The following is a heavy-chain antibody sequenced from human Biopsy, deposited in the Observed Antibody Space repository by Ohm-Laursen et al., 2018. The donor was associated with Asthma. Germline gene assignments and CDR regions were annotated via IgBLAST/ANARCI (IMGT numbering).Heavy chain of an antibody. Sequence: SPRLSCAAPRFTYEMHWVRQAPGKGLEWVAVISYDGSSIYYADSVKGRFTISRDNSKNTLSLQMNSLTAEDTAVYYCAREGVAGTHIEDWGQGTLVTVSS. CDR2: ISYDGSSI. CDR3: AREGVAGTHIED. D-gene: IGHD6-19*01. CDR1: RFTYE. J-gene: IGHJ4*02. V-gene: IGHV3-30-3*01.